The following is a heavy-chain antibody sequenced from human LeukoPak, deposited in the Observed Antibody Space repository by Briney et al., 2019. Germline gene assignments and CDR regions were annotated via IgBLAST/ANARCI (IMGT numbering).Heavy chain of an antibody. D-gene: IGHD4-23*01. CDR3: ARSLTTVVTGKGY. CDR1: GFTFSSYA. CDR2: ISYDGSNK. J-gene: IGHJ4*02. Sequence: PGGSLRLSCAASGFTFSSYAMHWVRQAPGKGLEWVAVISYDGSNKYYADSVKGRFTISRDNSKNTLYLQMNSLRAEDTAVYYCARSLTTVVTGKGYWGQGTLVTVSS. V-gene: IGHV3-30-3*01.